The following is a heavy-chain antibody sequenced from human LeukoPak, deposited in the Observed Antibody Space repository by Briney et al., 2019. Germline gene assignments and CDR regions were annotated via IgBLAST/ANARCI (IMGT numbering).Heavy chain of an antibody. CDR2: IYTSGST. Sequence: SQTPSLTCTVSGGSISSGSYYWSWIRQPAGKGLEWIGRIYTSGSTNYNPSLKSRVTISVDTSKNQFSLKLSSVTAADTAVYYCARVRIAAAYDAFDIWGQGTMVTVSS. D-gene: IGHD6-13*01. J-gene: IGHJ3*02. CDR1: GGSISSGSYY. V-gene: IGHV4-61*02. CDR3: ARVRIAAAYDAFDI.